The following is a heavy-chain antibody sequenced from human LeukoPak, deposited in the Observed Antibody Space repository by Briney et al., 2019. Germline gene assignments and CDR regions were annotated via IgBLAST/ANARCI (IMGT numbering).Heavy chain of an antibody. D-gene: IGHD5-18*01. CDR3: AREKRIGGYSYGWVYYFDY. Sequence: SETLSLTCAVYGGSFSGYYWSWIRQPPGQGQEWIGEINHSGSTNYNPSLKSRVTISVDTSKNQFSLKLSSVTAADTAVYYCAREKRIGGYSYGWVYYFDYWGQGTLVTVSS. V-gene: IGHV4-34*01. CDR2: INHSGST. CDR1: GGSFSGYY. J-gene: IGHJ4*02.